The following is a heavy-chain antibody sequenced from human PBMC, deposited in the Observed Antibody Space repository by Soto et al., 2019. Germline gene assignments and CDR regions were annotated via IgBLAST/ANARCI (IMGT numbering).Heavy chain of an antibody. J-gene: IGHJ6*02. CDR1: GGSISTYY. CDR3: ARYSSNWFQTEGLDV. Sequence: SETRSLTCTVSGGSISTYYWSWIRQPAGKGLELIGRIDTSGNTNYNPSLKSRVTMSVDTSKKQFSLKLTSVTAADTAVYYCARYSSNWFQTEGLDVWGQGTTVTVS. CDR2: IDTSGNT. V-gene: IGHV4-4*07. D-gene: IGHD6-13*01.